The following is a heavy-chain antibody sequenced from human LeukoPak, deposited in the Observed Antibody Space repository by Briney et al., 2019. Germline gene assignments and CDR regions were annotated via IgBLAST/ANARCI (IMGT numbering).Heavy chain of an antibody. CDR3: ARDLSIAVAGTRFDY. CDR2: ISSSSSYI. V-gene: IGHV3-21*01. D-gene: IGHD6-19*01. J-gene: IGHJ4*02. CDR1: GFTFSSYS. Sequence: PGGSRRLSCAASGFTFSSYSMNWVRQAPGKGLEWVSSISSSSSYIYYAHLVKGRFTISRDNAKNSLYLQMHSLSAEATAVYYCARDLSIAVAGTRFDYWGQGTLVTVSS.